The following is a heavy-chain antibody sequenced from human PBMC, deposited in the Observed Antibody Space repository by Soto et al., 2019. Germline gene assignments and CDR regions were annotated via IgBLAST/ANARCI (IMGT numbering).Heavy chain of an antibody. D-gene: IGHD3-10*01. CDR2: ITGSGEAT. Sequence: EVQLLESGGGSVQPGGSLRLSCAASGFNFSTYAMSWVRQAQGKGLEWVSAITGSGEATYYAVSVQGRFTISRDNSKNTLFLQMHSLRAEDSALYYCAIQPVWFGETRGRDVWGQGTTVTVSS. CDR3: AIQPVWFGETRGRDV. V-gene: IGHV3-23*01. CDR1: GFNFSTYA. J-gene: IGHJ6*02.